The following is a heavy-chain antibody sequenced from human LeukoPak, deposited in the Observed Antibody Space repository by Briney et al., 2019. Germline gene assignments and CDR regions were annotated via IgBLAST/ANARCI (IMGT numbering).Heavy chain of an antibody. V-gene: IGHV3-11*01. CDR3: ARDCRDGYNCGDY. Sequence: GGSLRLSCAASGFTFSDYYMTWIRQAPGKGLEGVSYISSSGSSIYYADSVKGRFTISRDNAKKSLYMQMNSLRAEDTAVYYCARDCRDGYNCGDYWGQGTLVTVSS. J-gene: IGHJ4*02. D-gene: IGHD5-24*01. CDR2: ISSSGSSI. CDR1: GFTFSDYY.